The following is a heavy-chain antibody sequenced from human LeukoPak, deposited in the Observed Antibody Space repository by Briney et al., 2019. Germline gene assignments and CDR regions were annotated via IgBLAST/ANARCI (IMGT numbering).Heavy chain of an antibody. D-gene: IGHD5-12*01. J-gene: IGHJ4*02. Sequence: SETLSLTCTVSSGSIINSNYYWGWIRQPPGKGLEWIGSIYYSGSTYYNPSLKSRVTISVDTSKNHFSLKLYSVTAADTAVYYCARAALRTPLTYFDYWGQGTLVTVSS. CDR1: SGSIINSNYY. V-gene: IGHV4-39*07. CDR3: ARAALRTPLTYFDY. CDR2: IYYSGST.